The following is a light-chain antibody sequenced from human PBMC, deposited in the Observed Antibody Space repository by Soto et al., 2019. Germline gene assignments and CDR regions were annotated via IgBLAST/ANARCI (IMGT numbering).Light chain of an antibody. V-gene: IGLV2-14*01. J-gene: IGLJ3*02. CDR2: EVS. CDR1: SSDVGDYNY. CDR3: TSYASGGSLV. Sequence: QSALTQPASVSGSPGQSITISCTGTSSDVGDYNYVSWYQQNPGKAPKLMIHEVSNRPSGISDRFSGSKSGNTASLTISGLQAEDEADYYCTSYASGGSLVFGGGTKVTVL.